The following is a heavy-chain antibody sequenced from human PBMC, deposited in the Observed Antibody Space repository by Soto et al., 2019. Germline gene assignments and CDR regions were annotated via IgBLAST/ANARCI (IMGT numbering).Heavy chain of an antibody. D-gene: IGHD3-10*01. CDR1: GFTFSTHS. CDR3: ARAFYDSDSGSKEEYSDY. V-gene: IGHV3-30-3*01. J-gene: IGHJ4*02. Sequence: QVQLVESGGGVVQPGRALRLSCAASGFTFSTHSMDWVRQAPGKGLEWVAFISYDGSNQYYASSVKGRFTISRDNSKNALYLQMNSPRAEHTAVYYCARAFYDSDSGSKEEYSDYWGQGTLVTVSS. CDR2: ISYDGSNQ.